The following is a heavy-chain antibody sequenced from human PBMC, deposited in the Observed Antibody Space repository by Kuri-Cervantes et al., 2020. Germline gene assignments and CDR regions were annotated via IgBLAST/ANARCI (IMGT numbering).Heavy chain of an antibody. Sequence: SETLSLTCTVSGGSISSSSYYWGWIRQPPGKGLEWIGSIYYSGSTYYNPSLKSRVTISVDTSKNQFSLKLSSVTAADTAVHYCARAVEMATINTGFDYWGQGTLVTVSS. CDR1: GGSISSSSYY. V-gene: IGHV4-39*01. CDR3: ARAVEMATINTGFDY. CDR2: IYYSGST. D-gene: IGHD5-24*01. J-gene: IGHJ4*02.